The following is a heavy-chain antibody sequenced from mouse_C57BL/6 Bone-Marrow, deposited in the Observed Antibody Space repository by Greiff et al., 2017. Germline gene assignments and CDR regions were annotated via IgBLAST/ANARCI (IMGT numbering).Heavy chain of an antibody. CDR1: GYTFPSYW. CDR2: IDPSDSYT. J-gene: IGHJ1*03. D-gene: IGHD1-1*01. V-gene: IGHV1-69*01. Sequence: QVQLQQPGAELVMPGASVKLSCKASGYTFPSYWMHWVKQRPGQGLEWIGEIDPSDSYTNYNQKFKGKSTLTVDKSSSTAYMQLSSLTSEDSAVYYCAREGSSSYWYFDVWGTGTTGTVSS. CDR3: AREGSSSYWYFDV.